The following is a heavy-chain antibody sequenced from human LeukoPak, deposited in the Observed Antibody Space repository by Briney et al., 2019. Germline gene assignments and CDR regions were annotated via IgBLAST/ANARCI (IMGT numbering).Heavy chain of an antibody. CDR2: IYTSGST. V-gene: IGHV4-4*07. CDR3: ARGDDSSGYYNY. Sequence: SETLSLTCTVSGGSIGSYYWSWIRQPAGKGLEWIGRIYTSGSTNYNPSLKSRVTMSVDTSKNQFSLKLSSVTAADTAVYYCARGDDSSGYYNYWGQGTLVTVSS. J-gene: IGHJ4*02. D-gene: IGHD3-22*01. CDR1: GGSIGSYY.